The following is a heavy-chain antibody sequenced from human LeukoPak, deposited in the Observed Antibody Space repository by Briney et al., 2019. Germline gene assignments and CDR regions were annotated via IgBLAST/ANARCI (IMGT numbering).Heavy chain of an antibody. V-gene: IGHV4-59*01. CDR1: AGSISSYY. J-gene: IGHJ5*02. CDR3: ARAPAVVPAAPTNPGGNWFDP. D-gene: IGHD2-2*01. Sequence: PSETLSLTSTVSAGSISSYYWSWIRQPPGNGLEWIGYIYYSGGTNYNPSLKSRVTISVDTSKNQFSLKLSSVTAADTAVYYCARAPAVVPAAPTNPGGNWFDPWGQGTLVTVSS. CDR2: IYYSGGT.